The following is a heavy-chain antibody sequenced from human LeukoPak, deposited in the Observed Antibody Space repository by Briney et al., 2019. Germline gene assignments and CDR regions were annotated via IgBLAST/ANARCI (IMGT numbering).Heavy chain of an antibody. D-gene: IGHD1-26*01. J-gene: IGHJ4*02. CDR1: GYTFTSYD. CDR3: ARDSGSYPGSPFDY. V-gene: IGHV1-69*13. CDR2: IIPIFGTA. Sequence: GASVKVSCKASGYTFTSYDINWVRQAPGQGLEWMGGIIPIFGTANYAQKFQGRVTITADESTSTAYMELSSLRSEDTAVYYCARDSGSYPGSPFDYWGQGTLVTVSS.